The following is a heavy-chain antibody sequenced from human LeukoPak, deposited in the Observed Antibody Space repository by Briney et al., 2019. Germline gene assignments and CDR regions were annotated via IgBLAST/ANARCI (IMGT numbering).Heavy chain of an antibody. CDR1: GFTFGDYA. D-gene: IGHD2-15*01. CDR3: TRGYCSGGSCYSSYYYYYTDV. J-gene: IGHJ6*03. V-gene: IGHV3-49*04. Sequence: GGSLRLSCTASGFTFGDYAMSWVRQAPGKGLEWVGFIRSKAYGGTTEYAASVKGRFTISRDDSKSIAYLQMNSLKTEDTAVYYCTRGYCSGGSCYSSYYYYYTDVWGKGTTVTISS. CDR2: IRSKAYGGTT.